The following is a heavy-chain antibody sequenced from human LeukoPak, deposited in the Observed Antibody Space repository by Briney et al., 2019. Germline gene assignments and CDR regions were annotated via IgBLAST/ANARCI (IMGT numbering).Heavy chain of an antibody. V-gene: IGHV4-31*03. CDR1: GGSISSGGYY. D-gene: IGHD5-12*01. CDR2: IYYSGST. Sequence: SETLSLTCTVSGGSISSGGYYWSWIRQHPGKGLEWIGYIYYSGSTYYNPSLKSRVTISVDTSKNQFSLKLSSVTAADTAVYYCARGRVDIVATTPFDYWGQGTLVTVSS. CDR3: ARGRVDIVATTPFDY. J-gene: IGHJ4*02.